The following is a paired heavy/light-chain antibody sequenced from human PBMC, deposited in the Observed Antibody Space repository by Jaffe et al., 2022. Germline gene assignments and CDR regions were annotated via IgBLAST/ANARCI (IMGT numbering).Light chain of an antibody. V-gene: IGLV1-36*01. CDR2: YDD. Sequence: QSVLTQPPSVSEAPRQRVTISCSGSSSNIGNNAVNWYQQLPGKAPKLLIYYDDLLPSGVSDRFSGSKSGTSASLAISGLQSEDEADYYCAAWDDRLNGWVFGGGTKLTVL. CDR3: AAWDDRLNGWV. J-gene: IGLJ3*02. CDR1: SSNIGNNA.
Heavy chain of an antibody. CDR3: AWSYGSGSYEVLYMDV. CDR1: GYTFTSYY. V-gene: IGHV1-46*01. Sequence: QVQLVQSGAEVKKPGASVKVSCKASGYTFTSYYMHWVRQAPGQGLEWMGIINPSGGSTSYAQKFQGRVTMTRDTSTSTVYMELSSLRSEDTAVYYCAWSYGSGSYEVLYMDVWGKGTTVTVSS. D-gene: IGHD3-10*01. J-gene: IGHJ6*03. CDR2: INPSGGST.